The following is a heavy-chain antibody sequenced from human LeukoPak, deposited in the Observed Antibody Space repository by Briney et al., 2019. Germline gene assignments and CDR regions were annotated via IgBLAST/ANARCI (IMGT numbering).Heavy chain of an antibody. CDR3: ARTASGYDPFDY. D-gene: IGHD5-12*01. V-gene: IGHV4-39*01. CDR2: IYYSGST. J-gene: IGHJ4*02. Sequence: SETLSLTCTVSGGSISSSSYYWGWIRQPPGKGLEWIGSIYYSGSTYYNPSLKSRVTISLDTSKNQFSLKLSSLTAADTAVYYCARTASGYDPFDYWGQGTLVTVSS. CDR1: GGSISSSSYY.